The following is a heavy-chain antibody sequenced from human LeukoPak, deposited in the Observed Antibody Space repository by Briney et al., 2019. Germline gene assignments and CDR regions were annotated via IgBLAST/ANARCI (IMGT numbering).Heavy chain of an antibody. CDR1: GGSISSDNYY. J-gene: IGHJ4*02. CDR3: ARDDYGGY. D-gene: IGHD4-17*01. V-gene: IGHV4-61*02. Sequence: SETLSLTCTVSGGSISSDNYYWSWIRQPAGKGLEWIGRIYTSGSTNYNPSLKSRVTISLDTSKNQVYLKLSSVTAADTAVYYCARDDYGGYWGQGTLVTVSS. CDR2: IYTSGST.